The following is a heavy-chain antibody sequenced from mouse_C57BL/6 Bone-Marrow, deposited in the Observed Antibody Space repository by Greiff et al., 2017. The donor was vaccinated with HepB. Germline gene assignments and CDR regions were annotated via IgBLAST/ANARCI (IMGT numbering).Heavy chain of an antibody. CDR2: IYPRSGNT. CDR3: ARCPIYYYGSRGGDYAMDY. Sequence: QVQLQQSGAELARPGASVKLSCKASGYTFTSYGISWVKQSTGQGLEWIGEIYPRSGNTYYNEKFKGKATLTEDKSSSTAYVELRSLTSEDSAVYFCARCPIYYYGSRGGDYAMDYWGQGTSVTVSS. CDR1: GYTFTSYG. V-gene: IGHV1-81*01. D-gene: IGHD1-1*01. J-gene: IGHJ4*01.